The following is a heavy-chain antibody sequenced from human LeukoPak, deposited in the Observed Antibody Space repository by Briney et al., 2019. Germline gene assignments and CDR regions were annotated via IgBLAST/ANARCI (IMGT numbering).Heavy chain of an antibody. V-gene: IGHV3-23*01. CDR3: VVRGWMVIGYHFDY. Sequence: GGSLRLSCAASGFTFSSYAMSWVRQAPGKGLEWVSAISGSGVSTYYADSVKGRFTISRDNSKHTLYLQMNSLRAEDTAVYYCVVRGWMVIGYHFDYWGQGTLVTVSS. CDR2: ISGSGVST. J-gene: IGHJ4*02. D-gene: IGHD6-19*01. CDR1: GFTFSSYA.